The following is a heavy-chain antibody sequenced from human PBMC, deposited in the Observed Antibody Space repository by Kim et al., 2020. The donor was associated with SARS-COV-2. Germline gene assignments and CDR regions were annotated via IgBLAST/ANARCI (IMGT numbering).Heavy chain of an antibody. V-gene: IGHV3-11*06. J-gene: IGHJ4*02. CDR3: ARGPRSSAYYFDY. D-gene: IGHD6-6*01. Sequence: YADPVKGRFTISRDNAKNSLYLQMNSLRAEDTAVYYCARGPRSSAYYFDYWGQGTLVTVSS.